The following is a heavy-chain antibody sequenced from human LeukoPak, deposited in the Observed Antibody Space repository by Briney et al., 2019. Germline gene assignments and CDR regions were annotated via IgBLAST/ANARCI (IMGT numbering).Heavy chain of an antibody. Sequence: SETLSLTCTVSGGSISTTSSYWGWIRQPPGKGLEWIGSIYYGGTTYYNLSLKSRVTISVDRSKNQFSLNLSSVTAADTAVYYCARDIGPHYYDSSGDGFDIWGQGTMVTVSS. CDR1: GGSISTTSSY. J-gene: IGHJ3*02. CDR2: IYYGGTT. D-gene: IGHD3-22*01. CDR3: ARDIGPHYYDSSGDGFDI. V-gene: IGHV4-39*07.